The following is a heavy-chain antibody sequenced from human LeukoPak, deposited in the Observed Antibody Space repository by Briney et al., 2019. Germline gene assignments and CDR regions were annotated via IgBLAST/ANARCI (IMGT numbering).Heavy chain of an antibody. CDR3: AREQPYSSWYIHWFDP. V-gene: IGHV4-39*01. Sequence: RPSETLSLTCTVSGGSISSSSYYWGWIRQPPGKGLEWIGSIYYSGSTYYNPSLKSRVTISVDTSKNQFSLKLSSVTAADTAVYYCAREQPYSSWYIHWFDPWGQGTLVTVSS. J-gene: IGHJ5*02. CDR2: IYYSGST. D-gene: IGHD6-13*01. CDR1: GGSISSSSYY.